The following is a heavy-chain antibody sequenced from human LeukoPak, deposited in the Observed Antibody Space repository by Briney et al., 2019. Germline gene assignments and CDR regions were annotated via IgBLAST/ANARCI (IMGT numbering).Heavy chain of an antibody. CDR2: ISAYNGNT. CDR1: GYTFTSYG. CDR3: ARGPTYYDFWSGYYTEYYFDY. D-gene: IGHD3-3*01. V-gene: IGHV1-18*01. J-gene: IGHJ4*02. Sequence: ASVKVSCKASGYTFTSYGISWVRQAPGQGREWMGWISAYNGNTNYAQKLQGRVTMTTDTSTSTAYMELRSLRSDDTAVYYCARGPTYYDFWSGYYTEYYFDYWGQGTLVTVSS.